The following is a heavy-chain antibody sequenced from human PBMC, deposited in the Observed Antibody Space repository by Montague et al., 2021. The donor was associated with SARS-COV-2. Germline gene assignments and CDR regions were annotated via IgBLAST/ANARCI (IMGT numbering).Heavy chain of an antibody. CDR2: IYYSGST. CDR3: ARKTSRGLTIFGVVTASYCFDY. Sequence: SETLSLTCTASGGSISSSSYFWGWIRQPPGKGLEWIGSIYYSGSTYYNPSLRSRVTISVDTSKNQSSLKLSSVTAADTAVFYCARKTSRGLTIFGVVTASYCFDYWGQGTLVTVSS. D-gene: IGHD3-3*01. V-gene: IGHV4-39*01. J-gene: IGHJ4*02. CDR1: GGSISSSSYF.